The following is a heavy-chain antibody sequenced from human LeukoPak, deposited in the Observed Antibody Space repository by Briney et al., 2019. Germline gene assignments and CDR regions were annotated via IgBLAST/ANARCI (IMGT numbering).Heavy chain of an antibody. Sequence: GGSLRLSCAASGFTFSSYWMSWVRQAPGKGLEWVANIKQDGSEKYYVDSVKGRFTISRDNAKNSLYLQMNSLRAEDTAVYYCARDAKNSGSPEGAFDIWGQGTMVTVSS. CDR2: IKQDGSEK. CDR3: ARDAKNSGSPEGAFDI. V-gene: IGHV3-7*01. CDR1: GFTFSSYW. J-gene: IGHJ3*02. D-gene: IGHD1-26*01.